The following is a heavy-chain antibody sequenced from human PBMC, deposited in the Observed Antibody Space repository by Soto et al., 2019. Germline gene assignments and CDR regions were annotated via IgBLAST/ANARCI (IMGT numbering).Heavy chain of an antibody. CDR3: ARESGDWPLNWFDP. J-gene: IGHJ5*02. D-gene: IGHD2-21*02. CDR2: ITSDGKSK. Sequence: GGSRSLSRTASAFNFGSQWMHWVRQRQGEGLVWVSRITSDGKSKAYAESVKGRFAISRDNAKNTLYLQMNGLTAEDTAVYYCARESGDWPLNWFDPWGQGTLVTVSS. V-gene: IGHV3-74*01. CDR1: AFNFGSQW.